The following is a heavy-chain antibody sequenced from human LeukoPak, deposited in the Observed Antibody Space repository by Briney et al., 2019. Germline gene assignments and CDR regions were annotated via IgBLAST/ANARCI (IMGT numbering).Heavy chain of an antibody. J-gene: IGHJ4*02. D-gene: IGHD3-3*01. CDR3: AKDFTANYDFWSGYPH. Sequence: GGSLRLSCAASGFTFSNYAMSWVRQAPGMGLDWVSAISGSGGSTYYADSVKGRFTISRDNSKNTLYLQMNSLRAEDTAVYYCAKDFTANYDFWSGYPHWGQGTLVTVSS. CDR2: ISGSGGST. V-gene: IGHV3-23*01. CDR1: GFTFSNYA.